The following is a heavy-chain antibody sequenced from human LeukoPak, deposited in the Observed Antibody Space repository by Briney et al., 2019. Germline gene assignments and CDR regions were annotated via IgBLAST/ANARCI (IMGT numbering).Heavy chain of an antibody. J-gene: IGHJ6*02. CDR1: GGSISSGGYY. V-gene: IGHV4-31*03. D-gene: IGHD3-10*01. CDR2: IYYSGST. CDR3: AREHTYYFGSQTSTLDV. Sequence: PSETLSLTCTVSGGSISSGGYYWSWIRQHPGKGLEWIGYIYYSGSTYYNPSLKSRVTISVDTSKNQFSLKLNSVTAADTAVYYCAREHTYYFGSQTSTLDVWGQGTAVTVSS.